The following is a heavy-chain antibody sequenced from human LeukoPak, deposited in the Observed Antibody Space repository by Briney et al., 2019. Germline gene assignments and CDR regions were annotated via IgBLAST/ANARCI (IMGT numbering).Heavy chain of an antibody. Sequence: GGSLRLSCAASGFTFSSYWMSWVRQAPGKGLEWVSGISGSGGSTYYADSVKGRFTTSRDNSKNTLYLQMNSLRAEDTAVYHCAKDYCSSGSCYRNWFDPWGQGTLVTVSS. CDR2: ISGSGGST. D-gene: IGHD2-2*02. J-gene: IGHJ5*02. CDR3: AKDYCSSGSCYRNWFDP. V-gene: IGHV3-23*01. CDR1: GFTFSSYW.